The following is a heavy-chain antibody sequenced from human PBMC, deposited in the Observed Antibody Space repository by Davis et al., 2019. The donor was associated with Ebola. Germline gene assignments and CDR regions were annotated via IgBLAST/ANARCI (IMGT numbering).Heavy chain of an antibody. CDR2: IYTGDSDT. CDR1: GYGFTNYW. D-gene: IGHD1-20*01. Sequence: GESLKISCKGSGYGFTNYWIGWVRQMPGKGLEWMGIIYTGDSDTRYSPSFRGQVTISADKSIKTAFLQWSSLKASDTAIYYCATLRRTITGMDDGFDIWGQGTMVTVSS. V-gene: IGHV5-51*01. J-gene: IGHJ3*02. CDR3: ATLRRTITGMDDGFDI.